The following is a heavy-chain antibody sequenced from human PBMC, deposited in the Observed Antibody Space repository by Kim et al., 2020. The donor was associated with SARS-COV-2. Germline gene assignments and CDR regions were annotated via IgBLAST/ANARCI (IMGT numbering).Heavy chain of an antibody. J-gene: IGHJ4*02. CDR3: ARDGITGTTRRASGFDY. CDR2: ISSSSSTI. D-gene: IGHD1-7*01. Sequence: GGSLRLSCAASGFTFSSYSMNWVRQAPGKGLEWVSYISSSSSTIYYADSVKGRFTISRDNAKNSLYLQMNSLRDEDTAVYYCARDGITGTTRRASGFDYWGQGTLVTVSS. V-gene: IGHV3-48*02. CDR1: GFTFSSYS.